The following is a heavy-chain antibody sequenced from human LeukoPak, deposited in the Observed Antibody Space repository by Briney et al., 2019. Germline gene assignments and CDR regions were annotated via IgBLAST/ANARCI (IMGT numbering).Heavy chain of an antibody. CDR1: GFTSSSYG. D-gene: IGHD2-2*01. CDR3: AKAVDLGYCSSTSCQKSYYYYYGMDV. V-gene: IGHV3-30*18. Sequence: GGSLRLSCAASGFTSSSYGMHWVRQAPGKGLEWVAVISYDGSNKYYADSVKGRFTISRDNSKNTLYLQMNSLRAEDTAVYYCAKAVDLGYCSSTSCQKSYYYYYGMDVWGQGTTVTVSS. CDR2: ISYDGSNK. J-gene: IGHJ6*02.